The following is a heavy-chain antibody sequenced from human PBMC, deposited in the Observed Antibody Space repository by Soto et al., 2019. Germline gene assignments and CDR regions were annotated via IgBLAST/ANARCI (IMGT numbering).Heavy chain of an antibody. CDR3: ARYYDSSGYYYYYYYGMDV. V-gene: IGHV1-46*01. D-gene: IGHD3-22*01. CDR2: INPSGGST. J-gene: IGHJ6*02. CDR1: GYTFTSYY. Sequence: ASVKVSCKASGYTFTSYYMHWVRQAPGQGLEWMGIINPSGGSTSYAQKFQGRVTVTRDTSTSTVYMELSSLRSEDTAVYYCARYYDSSGYYYYYYYGMDVWGQGTTVTVSS.